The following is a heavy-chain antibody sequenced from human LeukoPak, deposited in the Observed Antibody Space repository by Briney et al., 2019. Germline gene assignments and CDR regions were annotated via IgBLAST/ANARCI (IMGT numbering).Heavy chain of an antibody. Sequence: ETLSLTCTIPGGSISSYYWSWIRQPPGKGLEWIGYNYYTGGTNPNPSLKRRVTTSVDTSNNKFSLKLSSVTAADTAVHYCARVVYSGYDFRGAMDVWGKGTTVTVSS. V-gene: IGHV4-59*01. J-gene: IGHJ6*03. D-gene: IGHD5-12*01. CDR1: GGSISSYY. CDR2: NYYTGGT. CDR3: ARVVYSGYDFRGAMDV.